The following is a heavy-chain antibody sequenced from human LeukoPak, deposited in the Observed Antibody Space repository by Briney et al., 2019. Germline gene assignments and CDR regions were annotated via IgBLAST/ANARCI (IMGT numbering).Heavy chain of an antibody. CDR3: ARVVIVLGGYYYYYMDV. V-gene: IGHV4-59*01. CDR2: IYYSGST. J-gene: IGHJ6*03. D-gene: IGHD2/OR15-2a*01. Sequence: PSETLSLTCTVSGGSISSYYWSWIRQPPGKGLEWIGYIYYSGSTNYNPSLKSRVTISVDTSKNQFSLKLSSVTAADTAVYYCARVVIVLGGYYYYYMDVWGKGTTVTVSS. CDR1: GGSISSYY.